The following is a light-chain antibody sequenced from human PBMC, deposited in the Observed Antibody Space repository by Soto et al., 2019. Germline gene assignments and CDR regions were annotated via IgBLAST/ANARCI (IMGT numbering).Light chain of an antibody. CDR1: SSNIGSDF. CDR3: SAWVGSLSAYV. CDR2: HNY. V-gene: IGLV1-47*01. Sequence: QSVLTQPPSASGTPGQRVTISCSGSSSNIGSDFVYWYQQLPGTAPKLLIYHNYQRPSGVPDRFSGSKSGTSGSLAISDLRSEDEADYYCSAWVGSLSAYVFGAGTQLTV. J-gene: IGLJ1*01.